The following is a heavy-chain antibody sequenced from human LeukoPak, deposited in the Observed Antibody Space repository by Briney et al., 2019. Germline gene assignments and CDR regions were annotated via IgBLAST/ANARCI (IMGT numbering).Heavy chain of an antibody. Sequence: GGSLRLSCAASGFRFNNAWMSWVRQAPGKVLEWVGRIKSKTGGGTRDYAAPVKGRFTISRDDSKNTLYLQLNSLKTEDTAVYYCTTDRSSSWSNEYYYYYMDVWGKGTTVTISS. CDR3: TTDRSSSWSNEYYYYYMDV. V-gene: IGHV3-15*01. D-gene: IGHD6-13*01. CDR2: IKSKTGGGTR. CDR1: GFRFNNAW. J-gene: IGHJ6*03.